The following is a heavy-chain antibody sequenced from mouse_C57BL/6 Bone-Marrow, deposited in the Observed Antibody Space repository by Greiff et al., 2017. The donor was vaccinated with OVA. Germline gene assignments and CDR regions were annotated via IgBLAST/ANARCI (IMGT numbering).Heavy chain of an antibody. D-gene: IGHD2-1*01. CDR1: GFTFSSYA. V-gene: IGHV5-9-1*02. CDR2: ISSGGDYI. Sequence: DVMLVESGEGLVKPGGSLKLSCAASGFTFSSYAMSWVRQTPEKRLEWVAYISSGGDYIYYADTVKGRFTISRDNARNTLYMQMSSLKSEDTAMYYCTRLLDAMDYWGQGTSVTVSS. J-gene: IGHJ4*01. CDR3: TRLLDAMDY.